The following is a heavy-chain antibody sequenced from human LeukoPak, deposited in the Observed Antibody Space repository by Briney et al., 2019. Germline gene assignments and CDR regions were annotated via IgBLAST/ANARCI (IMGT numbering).Heavy chain of an antibody. V-gene: IGHV3-30-3*01. Sequence: GGSLRLSCAASGFTFSSYAMHWVRQAPGKGLEWVAVISYDGSNKYYADSVKGRFTISRDNSKNTLYLQMNSLRAEDTAVYYCAREGGVVQLERIYYYYYGMDVWGQGTTVTVSS. D-gene: IGHD1-1*01. J-gene: IGHJ6*02. CDR3: AREGGVVQLERIYYYYYGMDV. CDR1: GFTFSSYA. CDR2: ISYDGSNK.